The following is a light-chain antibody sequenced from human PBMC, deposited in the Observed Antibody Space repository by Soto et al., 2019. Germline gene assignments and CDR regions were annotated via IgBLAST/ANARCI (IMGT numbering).Light chain of an antibody. Sequence: DIQMTQSPSTLPASVGDRVTITCRASQSISTSLAWYQQKPGKAPKFXIYAASTLQAGVPSRFSGSGSGTDFTLTISSLQPEDVEADYCQKYNSATLTFGGGTKVDIK. CDR2: AAS. V-gene: IGKV1-27*01. J-gene: IGKJ4*01. CDR3: QKYNSATLT. CDR1: QSISTS.